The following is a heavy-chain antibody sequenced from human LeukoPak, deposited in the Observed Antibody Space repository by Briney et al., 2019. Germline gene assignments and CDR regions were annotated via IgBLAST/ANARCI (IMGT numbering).Heavy chain of an antibody. V-gene: IGHV4-59*12. CDR1: GGSISSYY. Sequence: SETLSLTCTVSGGSISSYYWSWIRQPPGKGLEWIGYIYYSGSTNYNPSLKSRVTISVDTSKNQFSLKLSSVTAADTAVYYCARTPINDGYGTCFDYWGQGTLVTVSS. CDR3: ARTPINDGYGTCFDY. CDR2: IYYSGST. J-gene: IGHJ4*02. D-gene: IGHD2-21*02.